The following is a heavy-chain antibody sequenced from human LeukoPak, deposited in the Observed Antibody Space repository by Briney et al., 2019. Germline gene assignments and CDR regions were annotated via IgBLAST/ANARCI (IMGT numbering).Heavy chain of an antibody. V-gene: IGHV3-7*03. CDR1: GFTFSNNA. Sequence: PGGSLRLSCAASGFTFSNNAMSWVRQAPGKGLEWVANIKEDGSESHYVDSVKGRFTISRDNAKNSLYLQMNSLRAEDTAVYYCAKDLEPAAIRRAYGMDVWGQGTTVTVSS. CDR3: AKDLEPAAIRRAYGMDV. D-gene: IGHD2-2*02. CDR2: IKEDGSES. J-gene: IGHJ6*02.